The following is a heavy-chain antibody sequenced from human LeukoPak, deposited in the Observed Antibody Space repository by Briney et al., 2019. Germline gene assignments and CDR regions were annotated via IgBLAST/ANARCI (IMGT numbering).Heavy chain of an antibody. V-gene: IGHV3-64D*06. CDR1: GFTFSSYA. CDR2: ISSNGGST. J-gene: IGHJ4*02. CDR3: VKRYCSGGSCYPYYFDY. Sequence: GGSLRLSCSASGFTFSSYAMHWFRQAPGKGLELVQVISSNGGSTYYADSVKGRFTISRDNSKNTLYLQMSSLRAEDTAVYYCVKRYCSGGSCYPYYFDYWGQGTLVTVSS. D-gene: IGHD2-15*01.